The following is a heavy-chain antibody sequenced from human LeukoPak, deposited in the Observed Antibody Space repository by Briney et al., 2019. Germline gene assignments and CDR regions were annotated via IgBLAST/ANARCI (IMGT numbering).Heavy chain of an antibody. Sequence: PSETLSLTCAVYGGSFSGYYWSWIRQPPGKGLEWIGEINHSGSTNYNPSLKSRVTISVDTSKNQFSLKLSSVTAADTAVYYCARGDYYGSGSYDDYWGQGTLVTVSS. D-gene: IGHD3-10*01. CDR1: GGSFSGYY. CDR2: INHSGST. J-gene: IGHJ4*02. CDR3: ARGDYYGSGSYDDY. V-gene: IGHV4-34*01.